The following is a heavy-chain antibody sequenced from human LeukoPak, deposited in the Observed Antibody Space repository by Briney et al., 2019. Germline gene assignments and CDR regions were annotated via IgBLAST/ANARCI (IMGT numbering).Heavy chain of an antibody. V-gene: IGHV3-21*01. D-gene: IGHD3-22*01. J-gene: IGHJ6*03. Sequence: GGSLRLSCAAAGFTVSTSAMSWVRQAPGKGLEWVSSISSSSSYIYYADSVKGRFTISRDNAKNPLYLQMNSLRAEDTAVYYFARDPHYYYDSSGYQYYYYYYMDVWGKGTTVTISS. CDR3: ARDPHYYYDSSGYQYYYYYYMDV. CDR2: ISSSSSYI. CDR1: GFTVSTSA.